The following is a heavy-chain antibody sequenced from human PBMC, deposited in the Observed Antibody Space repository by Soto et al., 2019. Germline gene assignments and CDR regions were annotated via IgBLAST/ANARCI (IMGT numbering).Heavy chain of an antibody. D-gene: IGHD6-19*01. Sequence: PSETLSLTCTVSGGSVSSGSYYWSWIRQPPGKGLEWIGDIYYSGSTNYNPSLKSQVTISVDTSKNQFSLKLSSVTAADTAVYYCARGIEGWYQGRYYYGMDVWGQGTTVTVSS. V-gene: IGHV4-61*01. CDR1: GGSVSSGSYY. CDR2: IYYSGST. J-gene: IGHJ6*02. CDR3: ARGIEGWYQGRYYYGMDV.